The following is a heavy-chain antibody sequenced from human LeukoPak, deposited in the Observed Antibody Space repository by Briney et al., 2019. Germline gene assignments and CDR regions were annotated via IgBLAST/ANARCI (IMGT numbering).Heavy chain of an antibody. J-gene: IGHJ6*02. CDR2: ISSSSSYI. CDR3: AKALGYCSGGSCYQADYYYYYGMDV. CDR1: GFTFSSYS. D-gene: IGHD2-15*01. Sequence: PGGSLRLSCAASGFTFSSYSMNWVRQAPGKGLEWVSSISSSSSYIYYADSVKGRFTISRDNAKNSLYLQMNSLRAEDTALYYCAKALGYCSGGSCYQADYYYYYGMDVWGQGTTVTVSS. V-gene: IGHV3-21*04.